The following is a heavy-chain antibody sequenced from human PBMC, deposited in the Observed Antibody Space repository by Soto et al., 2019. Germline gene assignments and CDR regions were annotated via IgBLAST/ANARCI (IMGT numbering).Heavy chain of an antibody. Sequence: EVQLVESGGGLVQPGGSLRRSCAASGFTFKSYSMNWVRQAPGKGLEWISYIFTSSSTIYYADSVKGRFTISRDKGKNSLYLQMNSLRAEDTAVYYCARDRGEWPDAFDIWGQGTMVTVSS. J-gene: IGHJ3*02. V-gene: IGHV3-48*01. CDR3: ARDRGEWPDAFDI. CDR1: GFTFKSYS. CDR2: IFTSSSTI. D-gene: IGHD3-16*01.